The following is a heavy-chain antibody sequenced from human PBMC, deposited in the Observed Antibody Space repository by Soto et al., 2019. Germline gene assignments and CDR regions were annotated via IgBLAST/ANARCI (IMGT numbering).Heavy chain of an antibody. Sequence: SGGSLRLSCAASGFTFSTSAMSWARQAPGMGLEWVSVIGASGDDTYYTDSVKGRFTVSRDNSKNTLYLQMNSLRVEDTAVYYCARDTTSAWPDYWGQGTPVTVSS. J-gene: IGHJ4*02. CDR2: IGASGDDT. D-gene: IGHD5-18*01. CDR3: ARDTTSAWPDY. V-gene: IGHV3-23*01. CDR1: GFTFSTSA.